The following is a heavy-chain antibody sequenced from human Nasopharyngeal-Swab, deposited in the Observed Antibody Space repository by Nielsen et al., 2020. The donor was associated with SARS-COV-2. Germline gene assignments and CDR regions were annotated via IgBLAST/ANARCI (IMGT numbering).Heavy chain of an antibody. V-gene: IGHV4-39*07. CDR1: GGSISSSSYY. CDR2: IYYSGST. Sequence: GSLRLSCTVSGGSISSSSYYWGWIRQPPGKGLEWIGSIYYSGSTYYNPSLKSRVTISVDTSKNQFSLKLSSVTAADTAVYYCVGSSWYGDYYYYGMDVWGQGTTVTVSS. J-gene: IGHJ6*02. D-gene: IGHD6-13*01. CDR3: VGSSWYGDYYYYGMDV.